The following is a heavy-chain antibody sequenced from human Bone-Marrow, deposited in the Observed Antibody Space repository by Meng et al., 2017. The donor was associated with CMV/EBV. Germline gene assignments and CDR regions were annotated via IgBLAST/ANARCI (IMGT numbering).Heavy chain of an antibody. CDR2: IYYSGST. J-gene: IGHJ4*02. V-gene: IGHV4-30-4*08. Sequence: SETLSLTCTVSSGPISSGDYYWSWIRQPPGKGLEWTGYIYYSGSTYYNPSLKSRVTMSVDTSKNQFSLYLSSVTAADTAVYYCARDLGTTPLFFYWGQGTLVTVSS. CDR3: ARDLGTTPLFFY. CDR1: SGPISSGDYY. D-gene: IGHD1-7*01.